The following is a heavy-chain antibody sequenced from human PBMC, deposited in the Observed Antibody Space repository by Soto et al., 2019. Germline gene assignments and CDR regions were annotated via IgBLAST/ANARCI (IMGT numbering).Heavy chain of an antibody. CDR2: IYYSGST. D-gene: IGHD3-3*01. V-gene: IGHV4-59*01. Sequence: SETLSLTCTVSGGSISSYYWSWIRQPPGKGLEWIGYIYYSGSTNYNPSLKSRVTISVDTSKNQFSLKLSSVTAADTAVYYCARAISAGKTYYDFWSGYPETYYYYMDVWGKGTTVTVSS. CDR1: GGSISSYY. J-gene: IGHJ6*03. CDR3: ARAISAGKTYYDFWSGYPETYYYYMDV.